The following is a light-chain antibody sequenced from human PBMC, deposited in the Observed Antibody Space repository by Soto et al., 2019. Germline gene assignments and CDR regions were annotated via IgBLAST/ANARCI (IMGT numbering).Light chain of an antibody. Sequence: SYELTQPPSVSVAPGQTASITCGGDNIGGRSVHWYQQKPGQAPVVVVDHDSDRPSGIPERVSGSNSGNMATLTISRVEAGDEAVYHCQVWDYSADDVVFGGGTKVTVL. J-gene: IGLJ2*01. CDR3: QVWDYSADDVV. CDR1: NIGGRS. V-gene: IGLV3-21*02. CDR2: HDS.